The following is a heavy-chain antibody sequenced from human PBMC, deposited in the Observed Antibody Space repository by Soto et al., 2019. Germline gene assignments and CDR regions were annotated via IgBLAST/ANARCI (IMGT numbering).Heavy chain of an antibody. V-gene: IGHV4-4*02. Sequence: SETLSLTCDVSGGSIKTDNWWTWVRQSPGKGLEWIGSIYHGGSTYYNPSLNSRVTLSIDMTNNHVSLILNSVTAADTAVYYCARVGPWVPYYYDSSPYTFENWFDPWGQGTLVTVSS. CDR1: GGSIKTDNW. D-gene: IGHD3-22*01. CDR3: ARVGPWVPYYYDSSPYTFENWFDP. CDR2: IYHGGST. J-gene: IGHJ5*02.